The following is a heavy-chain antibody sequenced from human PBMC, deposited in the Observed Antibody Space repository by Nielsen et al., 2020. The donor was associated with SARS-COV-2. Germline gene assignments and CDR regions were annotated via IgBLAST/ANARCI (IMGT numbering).Heavy chain of an antibody. CDR1: GFTFSSYW. CDR2: IKQDGSEK. CDR3: ARVSGSSPQFDYYYYGMDV. V-gene: IGHV3-7*01. D-gene: IGHD3-10*01. J-gene: IGHJ6*02. Sequence: GGSLRLSCAASGFTFSSYWMSWVRQAPGKGLEWVANIKQDGSEKYYVDSVKGRFTISRDNSKNTLYLQMNSLRAEDTAVYYCARVSGSSPQFDYYYYGMDVWGQGTTVTVSS.